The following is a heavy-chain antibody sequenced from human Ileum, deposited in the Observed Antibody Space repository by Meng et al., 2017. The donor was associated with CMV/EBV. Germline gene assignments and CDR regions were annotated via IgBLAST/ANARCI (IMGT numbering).Heavy chain of an antibody. CDR1: GFTFSNYA. D-gene: IGHD4-23*01. V-gene: IGHV3-23*01. CDR2: ISPSGSST. J-gene: IGHJ4*02. CDR3: AKDFNYGGYLDY. Sequence: GGSLRLSCAGSGFTFSNYAMNWVRQAPGKGLEWLSRISPSGSSTFYADSIKGRFTISRDNSNNTLFLQMNSLGAEDTAMYYCAKDFNYGGYLDYWGQGTPVTVSS.